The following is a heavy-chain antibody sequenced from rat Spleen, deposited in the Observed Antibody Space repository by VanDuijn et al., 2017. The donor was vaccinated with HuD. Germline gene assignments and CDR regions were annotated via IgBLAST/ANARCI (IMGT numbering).Heavy chain of an antibody. J-gene: IGHJ2*01. Sequence: EVQLVESGGGLVQPGRSLKLSCVASGFTFNNYWMSWIRQALGKGLEWVASIINVGDNIHYRDSVKGRFNISRDNANSTLYLQMDSLRSEDTATYYCTTDLTGSWYFDFWGQGVMVTVSS. CDR2: IINVGDNI. CDR1: GFTFNNYW. V-gene: IGHV5-31*01. D-gene: IGHD5-1*01. CDR3: TTDLTGSWYFDF.